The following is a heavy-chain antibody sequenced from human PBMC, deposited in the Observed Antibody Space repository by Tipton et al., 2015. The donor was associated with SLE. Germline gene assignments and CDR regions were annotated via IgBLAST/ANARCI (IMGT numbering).Heavy chain of an antibody. CDR3: ARGAGGSSAWYKNAFEV. J-gene: IGHJ3*01. V-gene: IGHV3-74*01. CDR1: GFTFSDYW. CDR2: IHSDGSTR. Sequence: SLRLSCAASGFTFSDYWIHWVRQAPGKGLEWVSRIHSDGSTRSFADSVKGRFTISRGNGKSTVDLQMNSLRADDTAVYYCARGAGGSSAWYKNAFEVWGQGTAVTVSS. D-gene: IGHD6-19*01.